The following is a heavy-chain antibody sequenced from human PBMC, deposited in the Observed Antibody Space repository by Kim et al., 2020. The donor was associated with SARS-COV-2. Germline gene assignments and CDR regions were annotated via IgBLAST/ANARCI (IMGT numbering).Heavy chain of an antibody. CDR2: IYYSGST. V-gene: IGHV4-59*01. CDR1: GGSISSYY. Sequence: SETLSLTCTVSGGSISSYYWSWIRQPPGKGLEWIGYIYYSGSTNYNPSLKSRVTISVDTSKNQFSLKLSSVTAADTAVYYCARGDDSSGWPEHGMDVWGQGTTVTVSS. D-gene: IGHD6-19*01. J-gene: IGHJ6*02. CDR3: ARGDDSSGWPEHGMDV.